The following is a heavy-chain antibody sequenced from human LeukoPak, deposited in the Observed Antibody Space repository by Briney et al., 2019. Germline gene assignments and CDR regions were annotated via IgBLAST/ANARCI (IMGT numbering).Heavy chain of an antibody. CDR1: GFTVSNNY. CDR3: AKADTIPRHPEYFYYALDV. CDR2: IYSGGST. D-gene: IGHD3-10*01. V-gene: IGHV3-66*01. Sequence: GGSLRLSCAASGFTVSNNYMTWVRQAPGKGLEWVSLIYSGGSTYYADSVKGRFTISRDNSKNTVYLQMNSLRVEDTAVYYCAKADTIPRHPEYFYYALDVWGQGTTVTVSS. J-gene: IGHJ6*02.